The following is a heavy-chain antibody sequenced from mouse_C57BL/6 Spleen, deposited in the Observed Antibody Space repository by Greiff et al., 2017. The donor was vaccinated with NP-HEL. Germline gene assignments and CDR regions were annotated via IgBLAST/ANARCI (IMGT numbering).Heavy chain of an antibody. V-gene: IGHV1-55*01. CDR1: GYTFTSYW. Sequence: QVQLQQPGAELVKPGASVKMSCKASGYTFTSYWITWVKQRPGQGLEWIGDIYPGSGSTNSNEKFKSKATLTVDTSSSTAYMQLSSLTSEDSAVYYCARGDYDGYYFGCWGQGTTLTVSS. CDR2: IYPGSGST. J-gene: IGHJ2*01. CDR3: ARGDYDGYYFGC. D-gene: IGHD2-4*01.